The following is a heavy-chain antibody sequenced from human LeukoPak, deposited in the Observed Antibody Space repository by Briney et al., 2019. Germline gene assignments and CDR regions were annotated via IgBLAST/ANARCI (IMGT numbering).Heavy chain of an antibody. Sequence: SETLSLTCAVYGGSFSGYYWSWIRQPPGKGLEWIGEINHSGSTNYNPSLKSRVTISVDTSKNQFSLKLSSVTAADTAVYYCARVVVIMGNYYYYYMDVWGKGTTVTVSS. CDR1: GGSFSGYY. J-gene: IGHJ6*03. V-gene: IGHV4-34*01. D-gene: IGHD3-22*01. CDR3: ARVVVIMGNYYYYYMDV. CDR2: INHSGST.